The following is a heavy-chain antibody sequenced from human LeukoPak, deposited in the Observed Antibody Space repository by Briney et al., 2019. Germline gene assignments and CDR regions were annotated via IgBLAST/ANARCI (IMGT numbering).Heavy chain of an antibody. CDR3: AKVSYCSSTSCYRATDY. D-gene: IGHD2-2*02. J-gene: IGHJ4*02. Sequence: GGSLRLSCAASGFTFSSYAMSWVRQAPGKGLEWVSAISGSGGSTYSADSVKGRFTISRDNSKNTLYLQMNSLRAEDTAVYYCAKVSYCSSTSCYRATDYWGQGTLVTVSS. CDR2: ISGSGGST. V-gene: IGHV3-23*01. CDR1: GFTFSSYA.